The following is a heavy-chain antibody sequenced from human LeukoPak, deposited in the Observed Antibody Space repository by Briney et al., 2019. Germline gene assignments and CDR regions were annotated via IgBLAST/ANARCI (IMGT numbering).Heavy chain of an antibody. Sequence: PSETLSLTCAVSGYPISNGYYWGWIRQPPGKGLEWIGSIYYSGSTNYNPSLKSRVTISVDTSKNQFSLKLSSVTAADTAVYYCARDRDPGEYDYWGQGTLVTVSS. J-gene: IGHJ4*02. CDR3: ARDRDPGEYDY. CDR2: IYYSGST. V-gene: IGHV4-38-2*02. CDR1: GYPISNGYY. D-gene: IGHD3-16*01.